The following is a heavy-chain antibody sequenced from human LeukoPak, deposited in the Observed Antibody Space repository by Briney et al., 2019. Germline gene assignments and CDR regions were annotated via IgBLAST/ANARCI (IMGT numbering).Heavy chain of an antibody. J-gene: IGHJ6*03. CDR3: ARDMGTIGSGYYYYMDV. D-gene: IGHD5-24*01. V-gene: IGHV3-21*01. Sequence: GGSLRLSCAASGFTFSSYSMNWVRQAPGKGPEWVSSISSSSSYIYYADSVKGRFTISRDNAKNSLYLQMNSLRAEDTAVYYCARDMGTIGSGYYYYMDVWGKGTTVTVSS. CDR2: ISSSSSYI. CDR1: GFTFSSYS.